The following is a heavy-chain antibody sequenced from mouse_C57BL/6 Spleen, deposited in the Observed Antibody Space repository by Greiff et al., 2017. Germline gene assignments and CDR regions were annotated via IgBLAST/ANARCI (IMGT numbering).Heavy chain of an antibody. Sequence: QVQLQQPGAELVKPGASVKLSCKASGYTFTSYWMHWVKQRPGQGLEWIGMIHPNSGSTNYNEKFKSKATLTVDKSSSTAYMQLSILTSEDSAVYYCARRYYYGSSHYYWGQGTTLTVSS. J-gene: IGHJ2*01. CDR1: GYTFTSYW. CDR3: ARRYYYGSSHYY. D-gene: IGHD1-1*01. CDR2: IHPNSGST. V-gene: IGHV1-64*01.